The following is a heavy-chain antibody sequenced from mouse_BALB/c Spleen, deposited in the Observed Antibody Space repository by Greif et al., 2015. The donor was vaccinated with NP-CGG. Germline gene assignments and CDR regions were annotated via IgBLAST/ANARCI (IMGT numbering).Heavy chain of an antibody. D-gene: IGHD1-1*01. J-gene: IGHJ4*01. CDR2: IDPANGNT. CDR1: GFNIKDTH. V-gene: IGHV14-3*02. Sequence: VQLKESGAELVKPGASVKLSCTASGFNIKDTHMHWVKQRPEQGLEWIGRIDPANGNTKYDPKFQGKATITADTSSNTAYLQLSSLTSEDTAVYYCASRLTTVVAYYYAMDYWGQGTSVTVSS. CDR3: ASRLTTVVAYYYAMDY.